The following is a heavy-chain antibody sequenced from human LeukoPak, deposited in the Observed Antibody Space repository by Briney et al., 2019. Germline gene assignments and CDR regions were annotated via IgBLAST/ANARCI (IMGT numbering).Heavy chain of an antibody. J-gene: IGHJ5*02. V-gene: IGHV3-23*01. Sequence: GGSLRLSCAASGFTFSSYAMSWVRQAPGKGLEWVSAISGSGGSTYYADSVKGRFTISRDNSKNTLYLQMNSLGAEDTAVYYCAKDTSQGYSSGWYVSWFDPWGQGTLVTVSS. CDR1: GFTFSSYA. CDR2: ISGSGGST. CDR3: AKDTSQGYSSGWYVSWFDP. D-gene: IGHD6-19*01.